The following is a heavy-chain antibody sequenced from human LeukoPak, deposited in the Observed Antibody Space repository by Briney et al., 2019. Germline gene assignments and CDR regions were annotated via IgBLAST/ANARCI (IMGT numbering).Heavy chain of an antibody. CDR2: VSAYADNT. J-gene: IGHJ4*02. D-gene: IGHD2-15*01. CDR1: GYTFTSYG. V-gene: IGHV1-18*01. Sequence: AXVKVSCKASGYTFTSYGISWVRQAPGQGLEGMGWVSAYADNTNYVQKIQDRVTMTTDKYKRTAYMELRSLRSDDTAVYYCARDCIGCHGFDYWGQGTLVTVSS. CDR3: ARDCIGCHGFDY.